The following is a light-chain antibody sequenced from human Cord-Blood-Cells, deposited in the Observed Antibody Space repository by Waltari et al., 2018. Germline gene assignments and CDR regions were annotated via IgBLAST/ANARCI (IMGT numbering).Light chain of an antibody. CDR3: QQYDSYPLT. V-gene: IGKV1-8*01. CDR1: QGISSY. Sequence: AIRMTRSPSSLSASTGDRVTITWRASQGISSYLAWYQQKPGKAPKLLIYAASTLQSGVPSRFSGSGSGTDFTFTISCLQSEDFATYYCQQYDSYPLTFGGGTKVEIK. J-gene: IGKJ4*01. CDR2: AAS.